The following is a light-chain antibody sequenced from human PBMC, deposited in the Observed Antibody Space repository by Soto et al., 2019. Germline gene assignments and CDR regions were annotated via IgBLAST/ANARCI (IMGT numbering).Light chain of an antibody. CDR1: SXDVGSYNL. CDR3: CSYAGSSTLYV. V-gene: IGLV2-23*01. CDR2: EGS. J-gene: IGLJ1*01. Sequence: LTQPASVSGSPGQSITISCTGTSXDVGSYNLVSWYQQHPGKAPKLMIYEGSKRPSGVSNRFSGSKSGNTASLTISGLQAEDEADYYCCSYAGSSTLYVFGTGTKV.